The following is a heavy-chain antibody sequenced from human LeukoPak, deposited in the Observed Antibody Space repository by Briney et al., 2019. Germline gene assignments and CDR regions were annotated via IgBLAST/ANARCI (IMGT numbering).Heavy chain of an antibody. CDR1: GFTFSSYA. V-gene: IGHV3-30*04. CDR3: ARVQWLVWGIEY. CDR2: ISYDGTNK. Sequence: PGRSLRLSCAASGFTFSSYAMHWVRQAPGKGLEWVALISYDGTNKYYADSVKGRFTISRDDSKNTLYLQMDSLRAEDTAVYYCARVQWLVWGIEYWGQGTLVTVSS. D-gene: IGHD6-19*01. J-gene: IGHJ4*02.